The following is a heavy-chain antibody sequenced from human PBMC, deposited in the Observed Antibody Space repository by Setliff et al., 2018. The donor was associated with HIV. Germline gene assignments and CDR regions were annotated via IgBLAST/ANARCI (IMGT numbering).Heavy chain of an antibody. V-gene: IGHV4-39*01. Sequence: PSETLSLTCTVSGGSISTSSYYWGWIRQPPGKGLEWIGGIYSSGNTYYSPSLKNRVSMSVYRSRNQFSLKLSSVTAADTAVYYCARLLQWMSYSFDIWGQGTMVTVSS. CDR2: IYSSGNT. CDR1: GGSISTSSYY. D-gene: IGHD5-12*01. J-gene: IGHJ3*02. CDR3: ARLLQWMSYSFDI.